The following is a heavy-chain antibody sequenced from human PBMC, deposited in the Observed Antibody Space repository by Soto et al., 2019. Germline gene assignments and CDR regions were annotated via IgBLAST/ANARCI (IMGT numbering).Heavy chain of an antibody. J-gene: IGHJ4*02. Sequence: EVQLLEPGGGLVQPGGSLKLSCAASGFPFSGYSLSWVRQTPGKGLEWVAGISGTGYSRYHADSVMGRFSISRDNFKSTLYLELSSLRAEDTALYYCAKSRGDSWPTYFFDLWGQGTLVTVSS. CDR2: ISGTGYSR. D-gene: IGHD6-13*01. CDR3: AKSRGDSWPTYFFDL. CDR1: GFPFSGYS. V-gene: IGHV3-23*01.